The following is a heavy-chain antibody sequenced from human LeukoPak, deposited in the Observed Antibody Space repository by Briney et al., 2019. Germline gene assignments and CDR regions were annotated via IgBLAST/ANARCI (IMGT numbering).Heavy chain of an antibody. CDR3: ARVIKYYYDSSGFDAFDI. CDR1: GYTFTDYY. Sequence: ASVKVSCTASGYTFTDYYIHWVRQAPGQGLEWMGWINAGNGNTKYSQKFQGRVTITRDTSASTAYMELSSLRSEDTAVYYCARVIKYYYDSSGFDAFDIWGQGTMVTVSS. D-gene: IGHD3-22*01. V-gene: IGHV1-3*01. CDR2: INAGNGNT. J-gene: IGHJ3*02.